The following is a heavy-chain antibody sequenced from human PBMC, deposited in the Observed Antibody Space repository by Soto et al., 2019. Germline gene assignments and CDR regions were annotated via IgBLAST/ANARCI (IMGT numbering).Heavy chain of an antibody. D-gene: IGHD6-13*01. V-gene: IGHV3-23*01. CDR3: AKRPGYSSTWYYFDY. J-gene: IGHJ4*02. Sequence: GGSLRLSCAASGFTFSSHAMSWVRQAPGKGLEWVSVISGGGGNTYYADSVKGRFTISRDNSKNTLYLQMNSLRAEDSAVYYCAKRPGYSSTWYYFDYWGQGTLVTVSS. CDR1: GFTFSSHA. CDR2: ISGGGGNT.